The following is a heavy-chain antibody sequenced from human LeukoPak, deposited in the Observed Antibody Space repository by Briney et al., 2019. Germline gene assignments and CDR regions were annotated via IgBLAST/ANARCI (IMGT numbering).Heavy chain of an antibody. V-gene: IGHV1-18*01. CDR1: GYTFTSYG. Sequence: ASVKVSCKASGYTFTSYGISWVRQAPGQGLEWMGWISAYNGNTNYAQKLQGRVTMTTDTSTSTAYMELRSLRPDDTAVYYCARALRYFDYYDYWGQGTLVTVSS. CDR3: ARALRYFDYYDY. CDR2: ISAYNGNT. D-gene: IGHD3-9*01. J-gene: IGHJ4*02.